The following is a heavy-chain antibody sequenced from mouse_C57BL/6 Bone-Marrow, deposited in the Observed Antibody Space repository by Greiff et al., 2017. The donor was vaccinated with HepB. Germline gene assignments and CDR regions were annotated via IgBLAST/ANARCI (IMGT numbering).Heavy chain of an antibody. CDR3: ARLDGYYWYFDV. V-gene: IGHV5-6*02. CDR2: ISSGGSYT. J-gene: IGHJ1*03. D-gene: IGHD2-3*01. CDR1: GFTFSSYG. Sequence: DVKLVESGGDLVKPGGSLKLSCAASGFTFSSYGMSWVRQTPDKRLEWVATISSGGSYTYYPDSVKGRFTISRDNAKNTLYLQMSSLKSEDTAMYYCARLDGYYWYFDVWGTGTTVTVSS.